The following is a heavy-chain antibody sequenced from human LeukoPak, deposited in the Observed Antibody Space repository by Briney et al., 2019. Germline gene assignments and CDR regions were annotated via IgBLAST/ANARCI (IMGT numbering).Heavy chain of an antibody. D-gene: IGHD4/OR15-4a*01. CDR2: ISAYAGST. CDR3: ARVDYGANAY. V-gene: IGHV1-18*01. Sequence: GASVTVSFKASGYSFTNYAFNWVRQAPGQGLQWMGWISAYAGSTYYSQKFRGRVTMTTDTSTTTAYMELRTLRSDDTATDYCARVDYGANAYWGQGTLVTVS. CDR1: GYSFTNYA. J-gene: IGHJ4*02.